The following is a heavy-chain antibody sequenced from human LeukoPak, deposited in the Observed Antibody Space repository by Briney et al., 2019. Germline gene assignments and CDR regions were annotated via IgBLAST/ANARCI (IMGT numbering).Heavy chain of an antibody. J-gene: IGHJ4*02. CDR2: INPNSVGT. D-gene: IGHD2-15*01. CDR3: ARAELLGPMQEDY. Sequence: ASGTLSFTSSVYTFTFYYMHWVRQAPGQGQEGMGWINPNSVGTKYAQTSQGRVTMTRDTSISTSYLELSRLRSDDTAVYSCARAELLGPMQEDYWGPGTLV. V-gene: IGHV1-2*02. CDR1: VYTFTFYY.